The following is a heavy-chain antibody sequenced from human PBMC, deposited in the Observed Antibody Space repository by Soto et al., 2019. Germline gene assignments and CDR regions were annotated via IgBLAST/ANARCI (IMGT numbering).Heavy chain of an antibody. Sequence: PSETLSLTCAVSGGSISSGGYSWSWLRQPPGKGLEGIGYIFHSGSTYYNPSLKSRVTISVDTSKNQFSLKLSSVTAADTAVYYCARSITDSYDTSGYYNDYWRQGLLVTVSS. CDR3: ARSITDSYDTSGYYNDY. D-gene: IGHD3-22*01. CDR2: IFHSGST. V-gene: IGHV4-30-2*02. CDR1: GGSISSGGYS. J-gene: IGHJ4*02.